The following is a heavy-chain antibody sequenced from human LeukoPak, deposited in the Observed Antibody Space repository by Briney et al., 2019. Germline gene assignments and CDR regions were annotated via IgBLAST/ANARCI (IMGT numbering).Heavy chain of an antibody. J-gene: IGHJ3*02. CDR3: ARGYYDILTGYYPDAFDI. CDR2: IIPILGIA. Sequence: GASVKVSCKASGYTFTSYDINWVRQAPGQGLEWMGRIIPILGIANYAQKFQGRVTITADKSTSTAYMELSSLRSEDTAVYYCARGYYDILTGYYPDAFDIWGQGTMVTVSS. D-gene: IGHD3-9*01. CDR1: GYTFTSYD. V-gene: IGHV1-69*04.